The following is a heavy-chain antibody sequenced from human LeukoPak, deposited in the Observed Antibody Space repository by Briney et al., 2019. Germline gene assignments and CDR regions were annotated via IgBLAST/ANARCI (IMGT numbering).Heavy chain of an antibody. CDR3: ARVDTDESY. V-gene: IGHV4-59*12. Sequence: PSETLSLTCTVSGGSISSYYWSWIRQPPGRGLEWIGYIYYSGSTNYNPSLKSRVTISVDTSKNQFSLKLSSVTAADTAVYYCARVDTDESYWGQGTLVTVSS. CDR1: GGSISSYY. J-gene: IGHJ4*02. CDR2: IYYSGST. D-gene: IGHD3-9*01.